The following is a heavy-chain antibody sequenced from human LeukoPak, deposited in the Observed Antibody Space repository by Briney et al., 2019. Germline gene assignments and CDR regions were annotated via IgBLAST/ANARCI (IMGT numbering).Heavy chain of an antibody. CDR3: ARYYYGSGSYLPYNWFDP. J-gene: IGHJ5*02. Sequence: ASVKVSCKASGYTLTGYYMHWVRQAPGQGLEWMGWINPNSGGTNYAQKFQGRVTMTRDTSISTAYMELSRLRSDDTAVYYCARYYYGSGSYLPYNWFDPWGQGTLVTVSS. CDR2: INPNSGGT. V-gene: IGHV1-2*02. D-gene: IGHD3-10*01. CDR1: GYTLTGYY.